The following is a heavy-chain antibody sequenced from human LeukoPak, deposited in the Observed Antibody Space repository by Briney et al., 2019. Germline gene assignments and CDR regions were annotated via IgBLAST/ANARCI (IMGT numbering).Heavy chain of an antibody. CDR1: GYTFTSYA. D-gene: IGHD3-22*01. V-gene: IGHV7-4-1*02. J-gene: IGHJ6*02. CDR2: INTNTGNP. Sequence: ASVKVSCKASGYTFTSYAMNWVRQAPGQGLEWMGWINTNTGNPTYAQGFTGRFVFSLDTSVSTAYLQISSLKAEDTAVYYCARGYLYDSSGYRRKRNYYYYGMDVWGQGTTVTVSS. CDR3: ARGYLYDSSGYRRKRNYYYYGMDV.